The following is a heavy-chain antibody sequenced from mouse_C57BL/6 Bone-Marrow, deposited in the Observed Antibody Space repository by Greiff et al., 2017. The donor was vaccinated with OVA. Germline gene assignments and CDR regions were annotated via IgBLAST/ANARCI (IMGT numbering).Heavy chain of an antibody. CDR1: GYTFTDYY. CDR3: ARWMVVATTGDAMDY. V-gene: IGHV1-76*01. CDR2: IYPGSGNT. J-gene: IGHJ4*01. D-gene: IGHD1-1*01. Sequence: VKVVESGAELVRPGASVKLSCKASGYTFTDYYINWVKQRPGQGLEWIARIYPGSGNTYYNEKFKGKATLTAEKSSSTAYMQLSSLTSEDSAVYFCARWMVVATTGDAMDYWGQGTSVTVSS.